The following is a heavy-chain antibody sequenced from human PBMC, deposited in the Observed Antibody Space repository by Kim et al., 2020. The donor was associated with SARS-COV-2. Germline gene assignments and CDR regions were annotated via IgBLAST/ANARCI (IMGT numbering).Heavy chain of an antibody. CDR2: ISWDGGST. V-gene: IGHV3-43*01. CDR3: AKDIYRGLRAAADHDYYYYYGMDV. J-gene: IGHJ6*02. CDR1: GFTFDDYT. D-gene: IGHD6-13*01. Sequence: GGSLRLSCAASGFTFDDYTMHWVRQAPGKGLEWVSLISWDGGSTYYADSVKGRFTISRDNSKNSLYLQMNSLRTEDTALYYCAKDIYRGLRAAADHDYYYYYGMDVWGQGTTVTVSS.